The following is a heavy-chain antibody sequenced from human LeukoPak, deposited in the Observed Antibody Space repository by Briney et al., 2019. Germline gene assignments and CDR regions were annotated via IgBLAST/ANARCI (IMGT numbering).Heavy chain of an antibody. CDR3: ASIAVAARQLYYFDY. J-gene: IGHJ4*02. V-gene: IGHV3-7*01. CDR2: IKQDGSEK. D-gene: IGHD6-19*01. Sequence: GGSLRLSCAASGFTFSNYWMSWVRQAPGKGLEWVANIKQDGSEKYYVNSVKGRFTISRDNAKNSLYLQMNSLRAEDTAVYYCASIAVAARQLYYFDYWGQGTLVTVSS. CDR1: GFTFSNYW.